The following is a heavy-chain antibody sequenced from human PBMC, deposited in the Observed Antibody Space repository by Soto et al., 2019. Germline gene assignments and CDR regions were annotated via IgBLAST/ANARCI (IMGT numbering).Heavy chain of an antibody. CDR3: ARGHGSSWYDLSYYYGMDV. Sequence: QVQLVESGGGVVQHGRSLRLSCAASGFTFSSYAMHWVRQAPGKGLEWVAVISYDGSNKYYADSVKGRFTISRDNSKNTLYLQMNSLRAEDTAVYYCARGHGSSWYDLSYYYGMDVWGQGTTVTVSS. D-gene: IGHD6-13*01. J-gene: IGHJ6*02. V-gene: IGHV3-30-3*01. CDR1: GFTFSSYA. CDR2: ISYDGSNK.